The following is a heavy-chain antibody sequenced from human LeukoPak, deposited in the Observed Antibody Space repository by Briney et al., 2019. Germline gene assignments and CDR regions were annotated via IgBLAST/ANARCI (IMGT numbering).Heavy chain of an antibody. Sequence: GGSLRLSCAASGFTFSSYAMSWVRQAPGKGLEWVSAISGSGGSTYYADSVKGRITISRDNSKNTLYLQMNSLRAEDTAVYYCAKDPKRVGAPYYFDYWGQGTLVTVSS. J-gene: IGHJ4*02. V-gene: IGHV3-23*01. D-gene: IGHD1-26*01. CDR1: GFTFSSYA. CDR3: AKDPKRVGAPYYFDY. CDR2: ISGSGGST.